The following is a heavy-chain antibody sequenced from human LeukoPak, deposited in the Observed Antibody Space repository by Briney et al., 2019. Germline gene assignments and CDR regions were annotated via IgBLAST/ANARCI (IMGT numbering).Heavy chain of an antibody. CDR3: ARVPGDHNYFDY. Sequence: GGSLRLSCAASGSAFSRSWIHWVRQAPGKGLVWVSHINNDASRTTYADSVKGRFTISRDNSKNTLYLQMNSLRAEDTAVYYCARVPGDHNYFDYWGQGTLVTVSS. CDR2: INNDASRT. CDR1: GSAFSRSW. J-gene: IGHJ4*02. V-gene: IGHV3-74*01. D-gene: IGHD7-27*01.